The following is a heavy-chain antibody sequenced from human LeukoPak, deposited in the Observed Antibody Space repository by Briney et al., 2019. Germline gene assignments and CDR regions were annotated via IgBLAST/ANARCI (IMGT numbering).Heavy chain of an antibody. D-gene: IGHD1/OR15-1a*01. Sequence: GGSLRLSCAASGFTFSNYAMSCVRQAPGTGLEWVSGIPNSGGGTYYADSVKGRFTISRDNSKNTLYLQMDSLRGEDTAVYYCVKEVTTIGVPVFDYWGQGTLVTVSS. CDR3: VKEVTTIGVPVFDY. J-gene: IGHJ4*02. CDR1: GFTFSNYA. V-gene: IGHV3-23*01. CDR2: IPNSGGGT.